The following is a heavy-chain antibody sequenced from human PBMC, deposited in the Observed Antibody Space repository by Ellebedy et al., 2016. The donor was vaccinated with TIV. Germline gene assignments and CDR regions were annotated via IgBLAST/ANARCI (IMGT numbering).Heavy chain of an antibody. CDR3: ARDAVKLATEAFDI. J-gene: IGHJ3*02. Sequence: PGGSLRLSCAASGFTVSSKYMSWVRQAPGKGLEWVSVIFSGGSTYYADSVKGRFTISRDNSKNTLYLQMNSLRAEDTAVYYCARDAVKLATEAFDIWGQGTMVTVSS. D-gene: IGHD6-13*01. V-gene: IGHV3-53*01. CDR2: IFSGGST. CDR1: GFTVSSKY.